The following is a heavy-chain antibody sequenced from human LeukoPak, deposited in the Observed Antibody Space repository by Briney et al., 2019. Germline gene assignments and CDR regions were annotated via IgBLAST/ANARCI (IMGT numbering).Heavy chain of an antibody. CDR1: GGSISSYY. CDR3: ASGNRADDY. J-gene: IGHJ4*02. CDR2: IYYSGST. V-gene: IGHV4-59*01. Sequence: SVTLSLTCTVSGGSISSYYWSWIRQPPGKWLEWIGYIYYSGSTNYNPSLKSRVTISVDTSKNQFSLKLSSVTAADTAVYYCASGNRADDYWGQGTLVTVSS. D-gene: IGHD1-14*01.